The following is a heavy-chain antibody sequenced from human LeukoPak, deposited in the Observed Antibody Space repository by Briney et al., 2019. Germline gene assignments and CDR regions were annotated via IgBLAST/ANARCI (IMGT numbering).Heavy chain of an antibody. J-gene: IGHJ5*02. CDR2: IKHDGSDK. D-gene: IGHD3-10*01. Sequence: GGSLRLSCAASGFTFSSYGMHWVRQAPGKGLEWVAHIKHDGSDKYYVDSVKGRFTISRDNAKNSLYLQMNSLRAEDTAVYYCANSEFASGWFDPWGQGTLVSVSS. CDR1: GFTFSSYG. V-gene: IGHV3-7*01. CDR3: ANSEFASGWFDP.